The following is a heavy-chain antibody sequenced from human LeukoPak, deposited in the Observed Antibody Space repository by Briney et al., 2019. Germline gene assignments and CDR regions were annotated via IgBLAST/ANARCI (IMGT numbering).Heavy chain of an antibody. CDR3: AAAVVPCSGGSCPHKFDF. D-gene: IGHD2-15*01. Sequence: GGSVKVSCKASGGTFSNSAINWVRQAPGQGLEWLGRIIPKFAITNYPPNLKGRVTITADKSTSTAYMELSSLRSEDAAVYYCAAAVVPCSGGSCPHKFDFWGQGTRVTVS. J-gene: IGHJ4*02. CDR2: IIPKFAIT. CDR1: GGTFSNSA. V-gene: IGHV1-69*04.